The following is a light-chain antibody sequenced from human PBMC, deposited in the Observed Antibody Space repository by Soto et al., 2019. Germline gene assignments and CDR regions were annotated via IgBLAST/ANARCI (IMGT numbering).Light chain of an antibody. CDR2: RVS. CDR1: QSLVYSDGNTY. CDR3: MQGTHWPPT. V-gene: IGKV2-30*01. J-gene: IGKJ4*01. Sequence: DVVLTQSPLSLPVTLGQPASISCRSSQSLVYSDGNTYLNWFQQSPGQSPRRLIYRVSNRDSGVPDRFSGTGSGSYFTLTINRVEAEDVGIYFCMQGTHWPPTFGGGTKVDIK.